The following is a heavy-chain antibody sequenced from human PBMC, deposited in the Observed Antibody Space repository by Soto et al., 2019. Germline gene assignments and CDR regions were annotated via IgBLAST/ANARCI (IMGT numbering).Heavy chain of an antibody. D-gene: IGHD3-16*01. CDR2: ISGSGGST. CDR1: VLTCSRYA. Sequence: WRSLRLSCSASVLTCSRYAMSWLRQATWKGLEWVSGISGSGGSTYYADSVKGRFTISRDNSKNTLYLQMNSLRAEDTAVYYCAKNGTYDTGGPHDAFDSWGQGTMVTVSS. J-gene: IGHJ3*02. CDR3: AKNGTYDTGGPHDAFDS. V-gene: IGHV3-23*01.